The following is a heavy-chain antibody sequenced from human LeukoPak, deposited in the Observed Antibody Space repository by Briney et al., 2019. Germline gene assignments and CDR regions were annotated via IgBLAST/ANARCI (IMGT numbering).Heavy chain of an antibody. CDR1: GFTFSSYA. Sequence: PGGSLRLSCAASGFTFSSYAMSWVRQAPGKGLEWVSAISGSGGSTYYADSVKGRFTISRDNSKNTLYLQMNSLRAEDTAVYYCAKGRSRGYSYGYNPPFDYWGQGTLVTVSS. CDR3: AKGRSRGYSYGYNPPFDY. V-gene: IGHV3-23*01. D-gene: IGHD5-18*01. J-gene: IGHJ4*02. CDR2: ISGSGGST.